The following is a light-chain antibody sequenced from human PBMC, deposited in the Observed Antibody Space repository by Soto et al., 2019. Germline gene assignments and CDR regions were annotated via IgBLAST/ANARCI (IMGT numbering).Light chain of an antibody. V-gene: IGLV2-14*01. J-gene: IGLJ1*01. CDR1: SSDVGGYNY. CDR3: SSYTSSRNV. CDR2: DVS. Sequence: QSALTQPASVSGSPGQSITISCTGTSSDVGGYNYVSWYQQHPGKAPKLLIYDVSNRPSGVSNRFSGSKSGNTASLNISGLQAEDEADYYCSSYTSSRNVFGTGTKLTVL.